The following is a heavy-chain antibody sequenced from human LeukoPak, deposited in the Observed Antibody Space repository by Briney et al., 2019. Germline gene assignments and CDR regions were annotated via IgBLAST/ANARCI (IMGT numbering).Heavy chain of an antibody. CDR1: GFTFSSYG. J-gene: IGHJ3*02. CDR3: ANGGGIAAAGTRENDAFDI. Sequence: GSLRLSCAASGFTFSSYGMHWVRQAPGKGLEWVAVISYDGSNKYYADSVKGRFTISRDNSKNTLYLQMNSLRAEDTAVYYCANGGGIAAAGTRENDAFDIWGQGTMVTVSS. CDR2: ISYDGSNK. V-gene: IGHV3-30*18. D-gene: IGHD6-13*01.